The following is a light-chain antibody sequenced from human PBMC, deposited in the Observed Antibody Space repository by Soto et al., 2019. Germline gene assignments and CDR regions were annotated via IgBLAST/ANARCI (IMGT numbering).Light chain of an antibody. V-gene: IGKV3-20*01. J-gene: IGKJ3*01. Sequence: EIVLTQSPGTLXXXXXXXXTXXXXXXXXLXGSYLAWYQQRPGQPPRLLIYGASNRFTGIPDRFSGSGSGTDFTLTISRLEPEDFAVYFCHQYGSSPRTFGPGTKVDIK. CDR1: XXLXGSY. CDR3: HQYGSSPRT. CDR2: GAS.